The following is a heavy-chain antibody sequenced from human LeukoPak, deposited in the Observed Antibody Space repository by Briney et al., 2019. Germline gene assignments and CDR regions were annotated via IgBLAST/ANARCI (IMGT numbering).Heavy chain of an antibody. J-gene: IGHJ6*02. CDR2: INSDGSST. V-gene: IGHV3-74*01. Sequence: GRSLRLSCAASGFTFSSYWMHWVRQAPGKGLVWVSRINSDGSSTTYADSVKGRFTISRDNAKKTLYLQMNSLRAEDTAVYYCARGYSSSSGHGMDVWGQGTTVTVSS. CDR3: ARGYSSSSGHGMDV. CDR1: GFTFSSYW. D-gene: IGHD6-6*01.